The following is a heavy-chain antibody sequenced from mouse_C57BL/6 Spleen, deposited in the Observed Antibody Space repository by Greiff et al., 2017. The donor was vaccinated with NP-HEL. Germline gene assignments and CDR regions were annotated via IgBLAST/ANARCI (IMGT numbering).Heavy chain of an antibody. Sequence: VHVKQSGAELVRPGASVKLSCTASGFNIKDDYMHWVKQRPEQGLEWIGWIDPENGDTEYASKFQGKATITADTSSNTAYLQLSSLTSEDTAVYYCTTRYYYGSTYFDYWGQGTTLTVSS. J-gene: IGHJ2*01. CDR2: IDPENGDT. V-gene: IGHV14-4*01. CDR3: TTRYYYGSTYFDY. CDR1: GFNIKDDY. D-gene: IGHD1-1*01.